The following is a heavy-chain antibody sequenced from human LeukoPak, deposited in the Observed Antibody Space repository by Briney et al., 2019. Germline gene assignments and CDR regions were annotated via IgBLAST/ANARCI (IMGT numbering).Heavy chain of an antibody. CDR1: AFSVSQSD. Sequence: PGGSLRLSCVASAFSVSQSDMSWVRQAPGRGLEWVSLIYDYGATHYADSVRGRFTISRDNSKNTVYLDMNNLRREDTAVYHCARDRAGSKAWVEFDPWGQGTLVTVSS. J-gene: IGHJ5*02. CDR2: IYDYGAT. CDR3: ARDRAGSKAWVEFDP. V-gene: IGHV3-66*03. D-gene: IGHD1-26*01.